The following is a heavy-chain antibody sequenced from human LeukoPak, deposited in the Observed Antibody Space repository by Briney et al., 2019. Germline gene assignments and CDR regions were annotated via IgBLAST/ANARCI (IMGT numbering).Heavy chain of an antibody. V-gene: IGHV4-30-4*07. Sequence: PSETLSLTCAVSGVSISRGGYGWGWIRQPPGKGLEWIGYIYHSGSTNYNPSLKSRVTMSVDTSKNQFSLKLSSVTAADTAVYYCASWDSWGQGTLVTVFS. J-gene: IGHJ5*02. CDR3: ASWDS. CDR1: GVSISRGGYG. D-gene: IGHD1-26*01. CDR2: IYHSGST.